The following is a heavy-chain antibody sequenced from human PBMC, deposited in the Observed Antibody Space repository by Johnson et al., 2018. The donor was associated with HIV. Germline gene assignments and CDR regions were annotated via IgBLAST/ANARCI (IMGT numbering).Heavy chain of an antibody. Sequence: VQLVESGGGVVQPGGFMRLSCAASGFTVSSNYMSWVRQAPGKGLEWVSVIYNGGRSYYADSVKGRFTISRDNSKNTLYLQMGSLRAEEMAVYYCARGAFDIWGQGTMVTVSS. CDR3: ARGAFDI. CDR2: IYNGGRS. V-gene: IGHV3-66*01. CDR1: GFTVSSNY. D-gene: IGHD3-10*01. J-gene: IGHJ3*02.